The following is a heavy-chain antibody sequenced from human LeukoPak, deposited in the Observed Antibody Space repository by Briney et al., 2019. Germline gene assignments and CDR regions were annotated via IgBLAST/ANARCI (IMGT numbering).Heavy chain of an antibody. D-gene: IGHD1-26*01. J-gene: IGHJ5*02. CDR2: IYYSGST. CDR1: GGSISSYY. Sequence: SETLSLTCTVSGGSISSYYWSWIRQPPGKGLEWIGYIYYSGSTNYNPSLKSRVTISVDTSKNQFSLKLSSVTAADTAVYYCARGGVGPWFDPWGQGTLVTVSS. V-gene: IGHV4-59*01. CDR3: ARGGVGPWFDP.